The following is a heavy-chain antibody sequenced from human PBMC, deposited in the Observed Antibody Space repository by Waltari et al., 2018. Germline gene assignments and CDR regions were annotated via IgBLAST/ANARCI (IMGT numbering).Heavy chain of an antibody. CDR3: TRKGPLYYYYYMDV. CDR1: GGSFSGYY. Sequence: QVQLQQWGAGLLKPSETLSLTCAVYGGSFSGYYWSWIRQSPGKGLEWIGEINHSGSTNQNSSLKSRVTISVDMSKNQFSLKLSSVTAADTAVYYCTRKGPLYYYYYMDVWGRGTTVTVSS. J-gene: IGHJ6*03. CDR2: INHSGST. V-gene: IGHV4-34*01.